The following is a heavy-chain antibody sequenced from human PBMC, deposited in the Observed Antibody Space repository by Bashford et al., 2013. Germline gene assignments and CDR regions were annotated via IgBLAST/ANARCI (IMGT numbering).Heavy chain of an antibody. Sequence: WIRQPPGKGLEWVGSIHYSGETYYNPSLKSRLTISGDTSNNQFSLRLSSVTAADTAMYYCARHESYARLIDYWGQGTLVTVSS. CDR2: IHYSGET. J-gene: IGHJ4*02. CDR3: ARHESYARLIDY. D-gene: IGHD6-6*01. V-gene: IGHV4-39*01.